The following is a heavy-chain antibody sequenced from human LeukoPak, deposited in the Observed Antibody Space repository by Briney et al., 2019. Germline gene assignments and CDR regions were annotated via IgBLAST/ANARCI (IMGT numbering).Heavy chain of an antibody. Sequence: GGSLRLSCAASGVTFSDYYMSWIRQAPGKGLEWFGYISSSGSTIYYAASVKGRFTISRANAKNSLYMQMNRLTAEDTAVYYCARSQPIVYGSGTDYWGQGTLVTVSS. CDR1: GVTFSDYY. J-gene: IGHJ4*02. D-gene: IGHD3-10*01. CDR2: ISSSGSTI. CDR3: ARSQPIVYGSGTDY. V-gene: IGHV3-11*01.